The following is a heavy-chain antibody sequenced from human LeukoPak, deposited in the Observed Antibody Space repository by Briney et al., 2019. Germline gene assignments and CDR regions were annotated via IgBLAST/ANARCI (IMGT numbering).Heavy chain of an antibody. V-gene: IGHV4-34*01. J-gene: IGHJ4*02. CDR1: GGSFSGYY. CDR3: ARHRGGYCSSTSCYHFDY. D-gene: IGHD2-2*01. CDR2: INHSGST. Sequence: SETLSLTCAVYGGSFSGYYWSWIRQPPGKGLEWIGEINHSGSTNYNPSLKSRVTISVDTSKNQFSLKLSSVTAADTAVYYCARHRGGYCSSTSCYHFDYWGQGTLVTVSS.